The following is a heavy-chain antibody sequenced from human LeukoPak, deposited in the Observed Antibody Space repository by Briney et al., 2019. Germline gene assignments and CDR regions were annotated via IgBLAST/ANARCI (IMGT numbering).Heavy chain of an antibody. J-gene: IGHJ4*02. CDR2: ISSSSSTI. D-gene: IGHD6-13*01. Sequence: GGSLRLSCAASGFTFSSYSMNWVRQAPGKGLEWVSYISSSSSTIYYADSVKGRFTISRDNAKNSLYLQINSLRAEDTAVYYCASRRAAAGTGPSVFDYWGQGTLVTVSS. CDR3: ASRRAAAGTGPSVFDY. V-gene: IGHV3-48*04. CDR1: GFTFSSYS.